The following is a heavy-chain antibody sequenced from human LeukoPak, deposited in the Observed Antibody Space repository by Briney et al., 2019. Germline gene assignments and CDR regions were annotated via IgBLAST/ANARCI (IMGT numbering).Heavy chain of an antibody. D-gene: IGHD5-12*01. CDR1: GGTFSSYA. CDR2: IIPILGIA. J-gene: IGHJ4*02. Sequence: SVKVSCKASGGTFSSYAISWVRQAPGQGLEWMGRIIPILGIANYAQKFQGRVTITAGKSTSTAYMELSSLRSEDTAVYYCASLNSGYDEVDYWGQGTLVTVSS. V-gene: IGHV1-69*04. CDR3: ASLNSGYDEVDY.